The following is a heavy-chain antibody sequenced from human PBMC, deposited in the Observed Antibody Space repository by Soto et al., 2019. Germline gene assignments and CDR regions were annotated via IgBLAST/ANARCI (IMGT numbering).Heavy chain of an antibody. CDR3: VRDGTKNLRDRFEP. CDR1: GASLSRYY. D-gene: IGHD1-26*01. V-gene: IGHV4-4*07. Sequence: SETLSLTCNVSGASLSRYYWSWIRQPPGKGLEWIGRIYATGDTDYNPSLKSRISMSVDMSKRQFSLTLRSVTAADTAIYYCVRDGTKNLRDRFEPWGRGILVTVSS. CDR2: IYATGDT. J-gene: IGHJ5*02.